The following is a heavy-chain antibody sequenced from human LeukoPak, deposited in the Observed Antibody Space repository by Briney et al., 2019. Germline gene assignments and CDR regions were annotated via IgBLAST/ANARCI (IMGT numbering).Heavy chain of an antibody. D-gene: IGHD4-17*01. J-gene: IGHJ4*02. Sequence: ASVKVSCKPSGYTFTGFYIHWVRQPPEQGLEWMRWINPYTGATKYSQNFSDRVTMTRDTSISTAYMELSSLKSDDTAVYYCARPTHRLTVTTPIDYWGQGTLVTVSS. CDR3: ARPTHRLTVTTPIDY. CDR2: INPYTGAT. CDR1: GYTFTGFY. V-gene: IGHV1-2*02.